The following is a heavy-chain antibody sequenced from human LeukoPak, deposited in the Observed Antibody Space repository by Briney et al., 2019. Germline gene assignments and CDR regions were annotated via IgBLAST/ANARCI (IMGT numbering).Heavy chain of an antibody. CDR2: ISGSGGST. V-gene: IGHV3-23*01. CDR3: ARVFGLSSSWRYFDY. J-gene: IGHJ4*02. D-gene: IGHD6-13*01. Sequence: PGGSLRLSCAASGFTFSSYAMSWVRQAPGKGLEWVSAISGSGGSTYYAGSVKGRFTISRDNSKNTLYLQMNSLRAEDTAVYYCARVFGLSSSWRYFDYWGQGTLVTVSS. CDR1: GFTFSSYA.